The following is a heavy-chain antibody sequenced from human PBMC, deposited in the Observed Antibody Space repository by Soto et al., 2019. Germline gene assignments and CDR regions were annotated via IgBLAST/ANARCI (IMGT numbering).Heavy chain of an antibody. CDR2: IYYSGST. CDR1: GCSISSYY. CDR3: ARTVATTDYYYYMDV. D-gene: IGHD5-12*01. V-gene: IGHV4-59*01. J-gene: IGHJ6*03. Sequence: SETLSLTCTFSGCSISSYYWSWIRQPPGKGLEWIGYIYYSGSTNYNPSLKSRVTISADTPKNQFSLKLSSVTAADTAVYYCARTVATTDYYYYMDVWGKGTTVTVSS.